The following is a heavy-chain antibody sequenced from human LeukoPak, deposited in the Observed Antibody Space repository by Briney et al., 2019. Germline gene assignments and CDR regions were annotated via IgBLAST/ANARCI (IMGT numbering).Heavy chain of an antibody. CDR3: ARGYSSIRGWFDP. CDR2: TFYSGST. D-gene: IGHD6-13*01. V-gene: IGHV4-59*01. Sequence: PSETLSLTCTVSGGSISSYSWSWIRHPPGRGLEWIGDTFYSGSTNYNPSLKSRVTISVDTSKNQFSLKLSSVTAADTAVFYCARGYSSIRGWFDPWGQGTPVTVSS. CDR1: GGSISSYS. J-gene: IGHJ5*02.